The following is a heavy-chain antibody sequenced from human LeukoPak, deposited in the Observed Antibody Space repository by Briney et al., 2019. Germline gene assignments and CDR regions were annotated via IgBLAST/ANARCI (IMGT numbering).Heavy chain of an antibody. V-gene: IGHV3-53*01. CDR2: IYSGGST. CDR1: GFTVSSNY. D-gene: IGHD3-22*01. Sequence: GGSLRLSCAASGFTVSSNYMSWVRQAPGKGLEWVSVIYSGGSTDYADSVKGRFTISRDNSKNTLYLQMNSLRAEDTAVYYCARGGYYDSSGYYSWGQGTLVTVSS. J-gene: IGHJ4*02. CDR3: ARGGYYDSSGYYS.